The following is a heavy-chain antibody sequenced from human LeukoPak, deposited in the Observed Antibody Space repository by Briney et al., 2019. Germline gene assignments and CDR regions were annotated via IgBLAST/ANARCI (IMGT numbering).Heavy chain of an antibody. CDR3: ARGWYQYGMDV. CDR1: GFTFSDYY. V-gene: IGHV3-11*03. CDR2: ISSSSSYT. Sequence: GGSLRLSCAASGFTFSDYYMSWIRQAPGKGLEWISYISSSSSYTNHADSVKGRFTISRDNAKNSLYLQMNSLRVDDTAAYYCARGWYQYGMDVWGQGTTVTVSS. D-gene: IGHD6-19*01. J-gene: IGHJ6*02.